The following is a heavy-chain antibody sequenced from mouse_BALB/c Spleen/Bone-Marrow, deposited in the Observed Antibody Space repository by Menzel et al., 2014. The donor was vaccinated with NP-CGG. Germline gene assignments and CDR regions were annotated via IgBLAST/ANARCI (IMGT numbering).Heavy chain of an antibody. CDR1: GFTFTDYY. Sequence: EVQGVESGGGLVQPGGSLRLSCATSGFTFTDYYMNWVRQPPGKALEWLGFIRNKANGYTTEYSASVKGRFTIYRDNSQSIPYLQMNTLRVEDSATYYCARDMGGILVDYWGQGTTLTVSS. V-gene: IGHV7-3*02. J-gene: IGHJ2*01. CDR3: ARDMGGILVDY. D-gene: IGHD4-1*01. CDR2: IRNKANGYTT.